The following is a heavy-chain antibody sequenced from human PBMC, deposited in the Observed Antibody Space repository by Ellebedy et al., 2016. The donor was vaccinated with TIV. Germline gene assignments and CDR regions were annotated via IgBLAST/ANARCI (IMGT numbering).Heavy chain of an antibody. D-gene: IGHD3-16*01. CDR2: IYDTGVT. V-gene: IGHV4-4*07. CDR1: GGSLSSHF. J-gene: IGHJ5*02. CDR3: AGAYLGDPHWFDP. Sequence: MPSETLSLTCTVSGGSLSSHFWSWIRQPPRKGLEWIGRIYDTGVTNYSPSLKSRVTMSIDTSKNQFSLKLSSVTAADTAIYFCAGAYLGDPHWFDPWGQGIPVIVSS.